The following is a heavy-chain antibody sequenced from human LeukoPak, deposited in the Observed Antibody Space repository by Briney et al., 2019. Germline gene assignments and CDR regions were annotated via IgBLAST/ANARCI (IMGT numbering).Heavy chain of an antibody. CDR1: GFTFSSYS. Sequence: PGGSLRLSCAASGFTFSSYSMNWVRQAPGKGLEWVAFIRYDGSNKYYADSVKGRFTISRDNSKNTLYLQMNSLRVEDTAVYYCAKDRAEYSYAHNGLDYWGQGTLVTVSS. V-gene: IGHV3-30*02. CDR2: IRYDGSNK. CDR3: AKDRAEYSYAHNGLDY. J-gene: IGHJ4*02. D-gene: IGHD5-18*01.